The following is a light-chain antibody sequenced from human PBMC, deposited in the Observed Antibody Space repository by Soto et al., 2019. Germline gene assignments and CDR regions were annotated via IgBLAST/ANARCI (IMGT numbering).Light chain of an antibody. CDR1: QSISSN. CDR2: SAS. Sequence: EIVMTQSPVTLSLSPGVRATLSFRASQSISSNLAWHQQKPGQAPRLLIYSASTRATGIPARFSGSGSGTDFTLTISSLEPEDFAVYYCQQRSNWLTFGGGTKVDIK. J-gene: IGKJ4*01. V-gene: IGKV3-11*01. CDR3: QQRSNWLT.